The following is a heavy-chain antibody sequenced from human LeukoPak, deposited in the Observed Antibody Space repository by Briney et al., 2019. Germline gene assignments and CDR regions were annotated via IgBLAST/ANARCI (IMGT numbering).Heavy chain of an antibody. J-gene: IGHJ4*02. CDR3: ASEYGDLDY. D-gene: IGHD4-17*01. CDR1: GFTFGRHL. CDR2: IKQAGSAN. Sequence: GGSLRLACAASGFTFGRHLMYWVRQAPGKGPEWVAKIKQAGSANPDVDSVKGRFTISRDNAKNSLYLQMNSLRAEDTAVYYCASEYGDLDYWGQGTLVTVSS. V-gene: IGHV3-7*03.